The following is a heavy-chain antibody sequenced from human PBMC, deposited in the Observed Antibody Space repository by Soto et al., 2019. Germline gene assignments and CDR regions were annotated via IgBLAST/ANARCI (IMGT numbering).Heavy chain of an antibody. J-gene: IGHJ6*01. CDR2: IRSSSSTI. CDR3: ASGYSTIFGVPDEGV. CDR1: GFTFTSYS. Sequence: GGSLRLSCAASGFTFTSYSMNGVRQAPGKGLEWVSYIRSSSSTIYYADSVKGRFTISRDNAKNSLYVPMNSLRDEDTAVYYCASGYSTIFGVPDEGVWGQGTTV. D-gene: IGHD3-3*01. V-gene: IGHV3-48*02.